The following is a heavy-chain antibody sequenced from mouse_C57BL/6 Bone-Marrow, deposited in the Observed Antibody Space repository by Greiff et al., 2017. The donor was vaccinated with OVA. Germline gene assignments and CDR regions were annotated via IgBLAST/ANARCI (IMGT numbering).Heavy chain of an antibody. J-gene: IGHJ3*01. V-gene: IGHV2-2*01. CDR2: IWSGGST. CDR3: ASRVDYDGFAY. CDR1: GFSLTSYG. Sequence: VQLQQSGPGLVQPSQSLSITCTVSGFSLTSYGVHWVRQSPGKGLEWLGVIWSGGSTDYNAAFISRLSISKDNSKSQVFFKMNSLQADDTAIYYCASRVDYDGFAYWGQGTLVTVSA. D-gene: IGHD2-4*01.